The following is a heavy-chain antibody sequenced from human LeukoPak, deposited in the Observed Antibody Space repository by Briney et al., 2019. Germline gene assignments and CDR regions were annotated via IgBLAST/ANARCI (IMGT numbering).Heavy chain of an antibody. V-gene: IGHV4-59*01. CDR3: ARRDFDWPINAFDI. CDR1: GGSISSYY. CDR2: IYYSGST. J-gene: IGHJ3*02. Sequence: SETLSLTCTVPGGSISSYYWSWIRQPPGKGLEWIGSIYYSGSTNYNPSLKSRVTISVDTSKNQFSLKLSSVTAADTAVYYCARRDFDWPINAFDIWGQGTMVTVSS. D-gene: IGHD3-9*01.